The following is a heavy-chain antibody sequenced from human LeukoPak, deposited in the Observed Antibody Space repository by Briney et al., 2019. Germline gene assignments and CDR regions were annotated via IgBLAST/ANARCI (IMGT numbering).Heavy chain of an antibody. CDR3: ASRSGSYYAFDP. J-gene: IGHJ5*02. V-gene: IGHV1-69*06. CDR1: GGTFSSYA. Sequence: ASVKVSCKASGGTFSSYAISWVRQAPGQGLEWMGGIIPIFGTANYAQKFQGRVTITADKSTSTAYMELSSLRSEDTAVYYCASRSGSYYAFDPWGQGTLVTVSS. CDR2: IIPIFGTA. D-gene: IGHD1-26*01.